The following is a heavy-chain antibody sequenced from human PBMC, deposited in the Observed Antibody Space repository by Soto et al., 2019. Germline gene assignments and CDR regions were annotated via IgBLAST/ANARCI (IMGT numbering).Heavy chain of an antibody. J-gene: IGHJ2*01. CDR2: FFHTGTA. Sequence: QVQLQESGPGLVKPSETLSLTCSVSGDAISRHYWSWIRQSPGKGLEWLGYFFHTGTALYNPSLRSRVSMSVDTSKNQFSLYLTSVITADTAVYFCARNYGGNSQFFDLWGRGTLVTVSS. V-gene: IGHV4-59*11. CDR1: GDAISRHY. D-gene: IGHD4-17*01. CDR3: ARNYGGNSQFFDL.